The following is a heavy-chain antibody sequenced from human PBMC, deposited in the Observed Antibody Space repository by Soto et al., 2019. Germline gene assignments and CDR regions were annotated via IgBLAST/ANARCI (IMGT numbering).Heavy chain of an antibody. CDR1: GYTFTSYG. CDR2: ISAYNGNT. D-gene: IGHD3-9*01. J-gene: IGHJ4*02. CDR3: ARQAVEDFDWLLYNFDY. Sequence: QVQLVQSGAEVKKPGASVKVSCKASGYTFTSYGISWVRQAPGQGLEWMGWISAYNGNTNYAQKLQGRVTMTTDTSTSTVYMELRSLRSDDTAVYYCARQAVEDFDWLLYNFDYWGQGTLVTVSS. V-gene: IGHV1-18*01.